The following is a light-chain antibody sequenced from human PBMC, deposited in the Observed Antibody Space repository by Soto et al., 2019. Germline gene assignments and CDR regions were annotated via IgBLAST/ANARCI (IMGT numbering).Light chain of an antibody. Sequence: DIVMTQSPDSLAVSLGERATINCKSSQSVLYSSNNKNYLAWYQQKPGQPPKLLISWASSRASGVPDRFSGSGSGTDVTLTISSLQAEDVAVYFCQQHYGTPPYTCGQGTKLEIK. J-gene: IGKJ2*01. CDR1: QSVLYSSNNKNY. CDR2: WAS. V-gene: IGKV4-1*01. CDR3: QQHYGTPPYT.